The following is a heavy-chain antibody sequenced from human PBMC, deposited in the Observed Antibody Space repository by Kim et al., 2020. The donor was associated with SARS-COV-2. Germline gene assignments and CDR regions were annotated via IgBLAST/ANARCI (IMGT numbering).Heavy chain of an antibody. V-gene: IGHV3-7*01. CDR1: GFTFKTYS. Sequence: GGSLRLSCAASGFTFKTYSMAWVRQAPGTGLEWVAHIREAENEKEYVASVEGRFTISRDNAKNSLYLQMNSLRAEDTAVYYCARWRWLQSEFDYWGQGTLVTVSS. CDR2: IREAENEK. J-gene: IGHJ4*02. D-gene: IGHD5-12*01. CDR3: ARWRWLQSEFDY.